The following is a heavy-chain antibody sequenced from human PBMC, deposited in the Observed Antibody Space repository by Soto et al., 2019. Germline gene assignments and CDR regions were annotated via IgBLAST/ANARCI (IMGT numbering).Heavy chain of an antibody. CDR2: IYWDDAK. CDR1: GFSLSSTRMA. D-gene: IGHD6-19*01. J-gene: IGHJ4*02. V-gene: IGHV2-5*02. Sequence: QITLKESGPTLVKPTQTLTLTCTFSGFSLSSTRMAVGWIRQPPGKALEWLALIYWDDAKSYTPFLKSRLTITKDTSKNPVVLTMSNMDPVDTARYYCAHIVVAGLGYYFDYWGQGTLVTVSS. CDR3: AHIVVAGLGYYFDY.